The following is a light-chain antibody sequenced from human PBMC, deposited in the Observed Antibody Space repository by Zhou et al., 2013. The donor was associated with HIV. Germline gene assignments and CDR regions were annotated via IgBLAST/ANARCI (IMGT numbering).Light chain of an antibody. J-gene: IGKJ3*01. CDR3: QQLNSYPLT. CDR2: GAS. Sequence: AIRLTQSPSSLSASTGDRVTITCRASQGISTYLAWYQQKPGKAPRFLIYGASSLQSGVPSRFSGSGSGTEFTLTISSLQPEDFATYYCQQLNSYPLTFGPGTKVDIK. V-gene: IGKV1-8*01. CDR1: QGISTY.